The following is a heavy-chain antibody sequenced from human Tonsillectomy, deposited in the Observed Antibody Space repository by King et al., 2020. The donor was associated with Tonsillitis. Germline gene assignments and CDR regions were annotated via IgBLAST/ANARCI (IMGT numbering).Heavy chain of an antibody. CDR1: GFTFSSYA. V-gene: IGHV3-23*04. Sequence: VQLVESGGGLVQPGGSLRLSCAASGFTFSSYAMSWVRQAPGKGLEWVSAISGSGGSTYDADSVKGRFTISRDNSKNTLHLQMNSLRAEDTAVYYCAKDVAVAGGVLYFDYWGQGTRVTVPS. D-gene: IGHD6-19*01. CDR2: ISGSGGST. CDR3: AKDVAVAGGVLYFDY. J-gene: IGHJ4*02.